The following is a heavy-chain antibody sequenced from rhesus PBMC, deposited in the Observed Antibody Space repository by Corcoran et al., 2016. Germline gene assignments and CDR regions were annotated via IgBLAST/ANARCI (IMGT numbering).Heavy chain of an antibody. CDR2: TTYSGSP. D-gene: IGHD4-29*01. J-gene: IGHJ6*01. CDR3: ARDYGSSYPLDS. V-gene: IGHV4-122*02. CDR1: GYSISSGYY. Sequence: QVQLQESGPGLVKPSETLSLTCAVSGYSISSGYYWSWIRQPPGKGRGWIGYTTYSGSPRNNPSLKSRVNMSRDPSKNQFSLKLSSVTAADTAVYYCARDYGSSYPLDSWGQGVVVTVSS.